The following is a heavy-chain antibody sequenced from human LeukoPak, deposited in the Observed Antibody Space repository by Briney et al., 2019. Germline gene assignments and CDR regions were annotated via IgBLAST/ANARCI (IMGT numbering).Heavy chain of an antibody. CDR1: GASISSDTYF. CDR2: ISSTGRT. D-gene: IGHD3-22*01. Sequence: PSETLSLTCTVSGASISSDTYFWSWIRQPAGKGLEWIGRISSTGRTDYNPSLTSRVTISVDTSKNQISMKLSSVTAADTAVYYCARVMDYYDGSGYPPPAAADYWGQGTLVTVSS. CDR3: ARVMDYYDGSGYPPPAAADY. J-gene: IGHJ4*02. V-gene: IGHV4-61*02.